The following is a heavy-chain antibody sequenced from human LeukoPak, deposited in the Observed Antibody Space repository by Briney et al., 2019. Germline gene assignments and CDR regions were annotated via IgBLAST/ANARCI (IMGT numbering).Heavy chain of an antibody. J-gene: IGHJ4*02. CDR1: GYTFTGYY. V-gene: IGHV1-2*02. CDR3: ARVHVGYSSSFFSLDY. Sequence: GASVKVSCKASGYTFTGYYMHWVRQAPGQGLEWMGWINPNSGGTNYAQKFQGRVTMTRDTSIGTAYMELSRLRSDDTAVYYCARVHVGYSSSFFSLDYWGQGTLVTVSS. CDR2: INPNSGGT. D-gene: IGHD6-6*01.